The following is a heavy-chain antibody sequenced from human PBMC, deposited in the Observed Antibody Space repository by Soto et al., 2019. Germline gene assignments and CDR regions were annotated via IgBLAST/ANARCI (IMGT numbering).Heavy chain of an antibody. D-gene: IGHD6-13*01. Sequence: LSCAASGFTFDDYAMHWVRQAPGKGLEWVSGISWNSGSIGYADSVKGRFTISRDNAKNSLYLQMNSLRAEDTALYYCAKAYSVGPRDYYYGMDVWGQGTTVTVSS. CDR1: GFTFDDYA. CDR2: ISWNSGSI. V-gene: IGHV3-9*01. CDR3: AKAYSVGPRDYYYGMDV. J-gene: IGHJ6*02.